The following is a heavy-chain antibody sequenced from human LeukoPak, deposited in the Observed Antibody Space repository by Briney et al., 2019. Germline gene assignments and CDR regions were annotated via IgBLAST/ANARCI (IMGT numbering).Heavy chain of an antibody. CDR3: AKFRYDSSGYLGAFDI. J-gene: IGHJ3*02. CDR1: GFTFSSYA. Sequence: GGSLRLSCAASGFTFSSYAMSRVRQAPGKGLEWVSAISGSGGSTYYADSVKGRFTISRDNSKNTLYLQMNSLRAEDTAVYYCAKFRYDSSGYLGAFDIWGQGAMVTVSS. V-gene: IGHV3-23*01. CDR2: ISGSGGST. D-gene: IGHD3-22*01.